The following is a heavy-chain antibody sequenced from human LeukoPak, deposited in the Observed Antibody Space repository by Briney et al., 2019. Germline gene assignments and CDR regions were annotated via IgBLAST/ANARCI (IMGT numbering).Heavy chain of an antibody. CDR1: GGSISSTNW. CDR3: ARRHVEYSSSSDPYYFDY. Sequence: SGTLSLTCAVSGGSISSTNWWSWVRQPPGKGLEWIGEIYRSGTTNYKPSLKSRVTISLDKSRNHFSLKLSSVTAADTAVYYCARRHVEYSSSSDPYYFDYWGQGTLVTVSS. D-gene: IGHD6-6*01. J-gene: IGHJ4*02. CDR2: IYRSGTT. V-gene: IGHV4-4*02.